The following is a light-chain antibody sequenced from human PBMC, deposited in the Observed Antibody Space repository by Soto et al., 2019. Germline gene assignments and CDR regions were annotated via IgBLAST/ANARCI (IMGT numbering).Light chain of an antibody. CDR1: QSINSE. V-gene: IGKV3-15*01. CDR2: GAS. J-gene: IGKJ2*01. CDR3: QQDHNWPLT. Sequence: EIVMTQSPATLSLSPGERAALSCRASQSINSELAWYQQKPGQPPRLLIYGASTRATGVQARFSGSESGSEFTLTISGLQSEDFAVYYCQQDHNWPLTFGQGSRLE.